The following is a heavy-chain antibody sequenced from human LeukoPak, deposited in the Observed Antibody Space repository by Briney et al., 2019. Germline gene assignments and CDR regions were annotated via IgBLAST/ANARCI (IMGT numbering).Heavy chain of an antibody. CDR1: GYTFTSYD. D-gene: IGHD6-19*01. V-gene: IGHV1-8*01. Sequence: GASVKVSCKASGYTFTSYDINWVRQATGQGLEWMGWMNPNSGNTGYAQKFQGRVTMTRNTSISTAYMELSSLRSEDTAVYYCARILSSGWYVRAGRYYFDYWGQGTLVTVSS. CDR3: ARILSSGWYVRAGRYYFDY. CDR2: MNPNSGNT. J-gene: IGHJ4*02.